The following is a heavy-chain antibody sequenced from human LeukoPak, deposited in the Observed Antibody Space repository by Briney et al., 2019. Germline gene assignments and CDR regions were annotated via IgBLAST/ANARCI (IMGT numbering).Heavy chain of an antibody. D-gene: IGHD3-16*02. Sequence: PGGSLRLSCAASGFTFSSYGMHWVRQAPGKGLEWVAFIRYDGGNKYYADSVKGRFTISRDNSKNTLYLQMNSLRAEDTAVYYCASYSVWGSYRHNPNLDYWGQGTLVTVSS. CDR2: IRYDGGNK. CDR3: ASYSVWGSYRHNPNLDY. J-gene: IGHJ4*02. V-gene: IGHV3-30*02. CDR1: GFTFSSYG.